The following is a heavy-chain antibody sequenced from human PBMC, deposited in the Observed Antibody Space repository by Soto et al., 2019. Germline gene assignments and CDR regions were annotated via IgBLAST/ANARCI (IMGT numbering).Heavy chain of an antibody. J-gene: IGHJ6*02. CDR2: IYPGDSDT. Sequence: GESLKISCKCSGYKFTRYWIGWVRQMPGKGLEWMGIIYPGDSDTRYSPSFQGQVTISAEKSISTAYPQWSSLKASDTAMYYCARARTDYYGMDVWGQGTTVTVSS. D-gene: IGHD6-6*01. V-gene: IGHV5-51*01. CDR1: GYKFTRYW. CDR3: ARARTDYYGMDV.